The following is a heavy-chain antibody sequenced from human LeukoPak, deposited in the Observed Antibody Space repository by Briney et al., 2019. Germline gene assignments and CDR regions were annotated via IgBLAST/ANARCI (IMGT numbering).Heavy chain of an antibody. CDR2: FSAYNGNT. CDR3: ARDPDTNWFDP. J-gene: IGHJ5*02. CDR1: GYTFTSYG. Sequence: ASVKVSCKASGYTFTSYGISWVPQAPGQGLEWMGWFSAYNGNTNYAQKLQGRVTMTTDTSTSTAYMELRSLRSDDTAVYYCARDPDTNWFDPWGQGTLVTVSS. V-gene: IGHV1-18*01.